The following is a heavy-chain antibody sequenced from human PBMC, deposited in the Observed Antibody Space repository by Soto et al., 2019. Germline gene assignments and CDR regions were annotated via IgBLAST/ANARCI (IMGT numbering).Heavy chain of an antibody. CDR1: GFTFSAFW. D-gene: IGHD2-21*01. Sequence: EVQLVESGGGLVQPGESLRLSCAASGFTFSAFWMTWLRQAPGKGLEWVANIKRDGTVTHYGDSVEGRCTLSSDNAQNLWFLQLNILSPEDTAMYYCARDLSPPGEFFYDAFDVWGQWTFVTVSS. CDR3: ARDLSPPGEFFYDAFDV. V-gene: IGHV3-7*04. CDR2: IKRDGTVT. J-gene: IGHJ3*01.